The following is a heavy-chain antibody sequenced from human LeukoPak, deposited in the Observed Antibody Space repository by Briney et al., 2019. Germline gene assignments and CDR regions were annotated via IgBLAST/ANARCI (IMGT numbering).Heavy chain of an antibody. CDR2: ISYDGGNK. CDR3: AKDRNEVSASWPSG. V-gene: IGHV3-30*18. Sequence: PGGSLRLSCAGSGFTFSRYGMHWVRQAPGTGLERVALISYDGGNKYYADSVKSRFTISRDNSKNTLYPQMNSLRVEDAAVYYCAKDRNEVSASWPSGWGQGTLVSVSS. J-gene: IGHJ4*02. D-gene: IGHD2-2*01. CDR1: GFTFSRYG.